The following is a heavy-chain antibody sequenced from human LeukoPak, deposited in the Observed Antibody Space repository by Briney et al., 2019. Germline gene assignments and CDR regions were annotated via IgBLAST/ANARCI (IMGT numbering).Heavy chain of an antibody. D-gene: IGHD5-24*01. J-gene: IGHJ4*02. CDR1: GGSVSSGTYY. CDR2: IYTSGST. Sequence: SETLSLTCTVSGGSVSSGTYYWTWIRQPAGKGLEWIGRIYTSGSTNFNPSLKSRVSISLDTSQNQFSLKMSTVTAADTAVYYCARDRRADRRFDYWGQGTLVTVSS. CDR3: ARDRRADRRFDY. V-gene: IGHV4-61*02.